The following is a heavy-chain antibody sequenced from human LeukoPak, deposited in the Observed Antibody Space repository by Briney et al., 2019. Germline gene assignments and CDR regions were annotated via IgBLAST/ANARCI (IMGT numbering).Heavy chain of an antibody. J-gene: IGHJ5*02. V-gene: IGHV3-9*01. CDR1: GFRFTDYA. D-gene: IGHD6-13*01. Sequence: GGSLRLSCAASGFRFTDYAMHWVRQAPGKGLEWVSGIDWISHGIDYADSVKGRFTISRDNAKNSLYLQMNSLRAEGTAVYYCARGDYSSSWQNWFDPWGQGTLVTVSS. CDR3: ARGDYSSSWQNWFDP. CDR2: IDWISHGI.